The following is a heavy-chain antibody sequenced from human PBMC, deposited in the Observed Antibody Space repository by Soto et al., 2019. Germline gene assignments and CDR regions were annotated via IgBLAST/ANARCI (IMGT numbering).Heavy chain of an antibody. D-gene: IGHD3-3*01. Sequence: SVKVSCKASGLTFPSSAMHWVRQARGQRLEWIGWIVVANGNTNYAQKFQERVTITRDMSTSTAYMELSSLIFEDAAVYYCAAKPDFWSGLYYMDVWGKGTTVTVS. V-gene: IGHV1-58*02. J-gene: IGHJ6*03. CDR3: AAKPDFWSGLYYMDV. CDR1: GLTFPSSA. CDR2: IVVANGNT.